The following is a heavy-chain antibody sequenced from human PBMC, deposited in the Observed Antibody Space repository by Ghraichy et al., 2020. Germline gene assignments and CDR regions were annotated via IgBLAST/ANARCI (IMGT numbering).Heavy chain of an antibody. Sequence: ESLNISCAVYGGSFSDYYWTWIRQSPGKGLEWIGEINHSGSTIYNPSLKSRVTISVDTSKNQFSLKLSSVTAADTAIYYCARARGNTSIRGTYFWGQGTLVTVSS. CDR2: INHSGST. J-gene: IGHJ4*02. CDR3: ARARGNTSIRGTYF. V-gene: IGHV4-34*01. CDR1: GGSFSDYY. D-gene: IGHD3-10*01.